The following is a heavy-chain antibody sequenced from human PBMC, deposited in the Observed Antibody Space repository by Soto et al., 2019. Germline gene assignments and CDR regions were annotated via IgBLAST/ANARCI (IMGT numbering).Heavy chain of an antibody. CDR1: GFTFSSYW. D-gene: IGHD3-10*01. CDR2: IKQDGSEK. Sequence: EVQLVESGGGFVQPGGSLRLSCAASGFTFSSYWMSWVRQAPGKGLEWVANIKQDGSEKYYVDSVKGRFTISRDNAKNSLYLQMNSLRAEDTAVYYCARADYYGSGSYTFDYWGQGTLVTVSS. J-gene: IGHJ4*02. V-gene: IGHV3-7*04. CDR3: ARADYYGSGSYTFDY.